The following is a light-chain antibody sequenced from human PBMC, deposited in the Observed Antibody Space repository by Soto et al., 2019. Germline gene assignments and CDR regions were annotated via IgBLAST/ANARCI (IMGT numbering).Light chain of an antibody. CDR1: QSVSSN. CDR3: HRYNFWPT. J-gene: IGKJ1*01. V-gene: IGKV3-15*01. Sequence: EIVMTQSPATLSVSPGERATLSCRASQSVSSNLAWYQQKPGQSPRLLIYGTSTRATGIPARFSGSGSGTEFTLTISSLQSEDFAVYYCHRYNFWPTFGQGTKVDIK. CDR2: GTS.